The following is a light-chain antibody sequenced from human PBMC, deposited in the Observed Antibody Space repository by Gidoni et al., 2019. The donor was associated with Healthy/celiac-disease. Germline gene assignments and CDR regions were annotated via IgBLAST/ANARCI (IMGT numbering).Light chain of an antibody. V-gene: IGLV2-14*01. Sequence: KLMIYEVSNRPSGVSNRFSGSKSGNTASLTISGLQAEDEADYYCSSYTSSSLCVFGTGTKVTVL. CDR2: EVS. CDR3: SSYTSSSLCV. J-gene: IGLJ1*01.